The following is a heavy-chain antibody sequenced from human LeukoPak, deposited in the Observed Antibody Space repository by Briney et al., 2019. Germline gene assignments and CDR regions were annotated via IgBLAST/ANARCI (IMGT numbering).Heavy chain of an antibody. D-gene: IGHD4-23*01. Sequence: SETLSLTCAAYGGSFSGYYWSWIRQPPGKGLEWIGEINHSGSTNYNPSLKSRVTISVDTSKNQFSLKLSSVTAADTAVYYCARHRINYGGYDAFDIWGQGTMVTVSS. V-gene: IGHV4-34*01. CDR1: GGSFSGYY. CDR3: ARHRINYGGYDAFDI. J-gene: IGHJ3*02. CDR2: INHSGST.